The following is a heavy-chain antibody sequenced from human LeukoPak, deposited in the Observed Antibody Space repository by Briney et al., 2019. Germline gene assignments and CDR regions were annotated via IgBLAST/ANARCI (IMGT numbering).Heavy chain of an antibody. CDR3: ARVLVDCSGGSCYYFDY. Sequence: PSQTLSLTCTVSGGSISSGDYYWSWVRQPPGKGLEWIGYIYCGSPYSNPSLKSRLTISVDTSKNQFSLKLSSVTAADTAVYYCARVLVDCSGGSCYYFDYWGQGTLVTVSS. CDR1: GGSISSGDYY. J-gene: IGHJ4*02. D-gene: IGHD2-15*01. CDR2: IYCGSP. V-gene: IGHV4-30-4*01.